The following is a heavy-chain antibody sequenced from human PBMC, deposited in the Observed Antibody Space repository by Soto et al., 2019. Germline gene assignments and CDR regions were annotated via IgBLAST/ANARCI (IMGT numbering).Heavy chain of an antibody. J-gene: IGHJ4*02. CDR3: ARRGYCSGGSCYHIDY. CDR2: IYPGDSET. D-gene: IGHD2-15*01. V-gene: IGHV5-51*01. CDR1: GYSFTSYW. Sequence: PGESLKISCQGSGYSFTSYWIGWVRQMPGKGLEWMGIIYPGDSETRYSPSFQGQVTISVDKSINTAYLQWSSLKASDTAMYYCARRGYCSGGSCYHIDYWGQGTLVTVSS.